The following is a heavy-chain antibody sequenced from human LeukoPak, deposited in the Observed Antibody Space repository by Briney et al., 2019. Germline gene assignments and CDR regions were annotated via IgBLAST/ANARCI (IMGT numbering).Heavy chain of an antibody. D-gene: IGHD2-2*02. J-gene: IGHJ5*02. V-gene: IGHV4-39*07. CDR1: GGSISSSSHY. CDR2: IFFSGRT. Sequence: SETLSLTCTVSGGSISSSSHYWGWIRQPPGKGLEWIGSIFFSGRTYYNPSLKSRVTISVDTSKNQFSLKLSSVTAADTAVYYCAREDIVLVPAAIGLCWFDPWGQGTLVTVSS. CDR3: AREDIVLVPAAIGLCWFDP.